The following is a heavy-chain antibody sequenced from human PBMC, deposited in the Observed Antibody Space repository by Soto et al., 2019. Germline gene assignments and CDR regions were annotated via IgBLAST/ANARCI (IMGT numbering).Heavy chain of an antibody. V-gene: IGHV1-8*01. J-gene: IGHJ4*02. CDR3: ARERSGYFDY. CDR2: MNPNSGNT. D-gene: IGHD2-15*01. Sequence: QVQLVQSGAEVKKPGASVKVSCVASGYTFTSYDINCVRQATGQGLEWMGWMNPNSGNTSYAQKLQGRVTMTRNTSIITAYMELSSLRSEDTAVYYCARERSGYFDYWGQGTLVTVSS. CDR1: GYTFTSYD.